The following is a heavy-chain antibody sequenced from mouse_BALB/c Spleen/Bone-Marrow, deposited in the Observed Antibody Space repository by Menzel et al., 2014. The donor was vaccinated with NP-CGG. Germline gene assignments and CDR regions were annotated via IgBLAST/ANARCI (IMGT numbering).Heavy chain of an antibody. CDR1: GFSSTDYG. J-gene: IGHJ4*01. V-gene: IGHV2-6-7*01. D-gene: IGHD2-10*02. CDR3: AREKYGNYYAMGY. Sequence: VKVEESGPGLVSPSQSLSITCTVSGFSSTDYGINWVRQPPGKGLEWLGMIWGDGTTDYNSALRSRLSINKDNSRSQVFLKMNSLQTDDTARYYCAREKYGNYYAMGYWGQGTSVTVSS. CDR2: IWGDGTT.